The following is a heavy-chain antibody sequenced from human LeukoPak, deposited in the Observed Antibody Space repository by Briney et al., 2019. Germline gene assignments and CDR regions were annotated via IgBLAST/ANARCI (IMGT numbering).Heavy chain of an antibody. CDR3: ARGMVRGVGKTDYYYYYGMDV. D-gene: IGHD3-10*01. CDR1: GGTFSSYA. J-gene: IGHJ6*02. Sequence: ASVKVSCKASGGTFSSYAISWVRQAPGQGLEWMGGNVPIFGTANYAQKFQGRVTITADESTSTAYMELSSLRSEDTAVYYCARGMVRGVGKTDYYYYYGMDVWGQGTTVTVSS. CDR2: NVPIFGTA. V-gene: IGHV1-69*13.